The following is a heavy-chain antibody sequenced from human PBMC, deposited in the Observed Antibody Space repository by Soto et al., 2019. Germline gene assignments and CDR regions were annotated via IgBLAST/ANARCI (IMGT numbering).Heavy chain of an antibody. D-gene: IGHD3-22*01. Sequence: TSETLSLSCTVSKGSISPNYWSWIRQPPGKGLEWIGYIYYAGTTTYNPSLQSRVSISVDTSKNEVSLKLTSVTAADTAVYFCARLGAYYQAMDSWGQGTLVTVSS. CDR1: KGSISPNY. J-gene: IGHJ1*01. CDR2: IYYAGTT. CDR3: ARLGAYYQAMDS. V-gene: IGHV4-59*08.